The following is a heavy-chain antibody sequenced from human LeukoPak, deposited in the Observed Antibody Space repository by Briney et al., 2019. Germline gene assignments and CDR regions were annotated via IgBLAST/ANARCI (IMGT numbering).Heavy chain of an antibody. D-gene: IGHD6-19*01. V-gene: IGHV3-21*01. CDR2: ISSSSSYI. CDR3: ARDLIAVAGT. Sequence: GGSLRLSCAASGFTFSSYGMNWVRQAPGKGLEWVSSISSSSSYIYYADSVKGRFTISRDNAKNSLYLQMNSLRAEDTAVYYCARDLIAVAGTWGQGTLVTVSS. CDR1: GFTFSSYG. J-gene: IGHJ4*02.